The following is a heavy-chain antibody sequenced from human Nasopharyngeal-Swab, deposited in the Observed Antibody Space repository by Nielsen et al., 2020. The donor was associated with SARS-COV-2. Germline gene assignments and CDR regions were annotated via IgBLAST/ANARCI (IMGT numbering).Heavy chain of an antibody. Sequence: GGSLRLSCAASGFTFSSYSMNWVRQAPGKGLEWVSSISSSSSYIYYADSVKGRFTISRDNAKNSLYLQMNSLRAEDTAVYYCARVRQQLPHGMDVWGQGTTVTVSS. D-gene: IGHD6-13*01. CDR1: GFTFSSYS. CDR2: ISSSSSYI. J-gene: IGHJ6*02. CDR3: ARVRQQLPHGMDV. V-gene: IGHV3-21*01.